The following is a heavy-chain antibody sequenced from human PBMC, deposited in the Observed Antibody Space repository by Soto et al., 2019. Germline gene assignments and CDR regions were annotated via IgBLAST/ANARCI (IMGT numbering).Heavy chain of an antibody. V-gene: IGHV5-51*01. CDR2: IHLGDSDT. CDR3: ARRGGSSGSMAFDI. D-gene: IGHD3-22*01. CDR1: GYSFTSYW. J-gene: IGHJ3*02. Sequence: GGSLKISCKGSGYSFTSYWIGWGRQMPEKGLEWIGIIHLGDSDTKYSPSFQGQVTISADKSVSTAYLQWSSLKASDTAMYYCARRGGSSGSMAFDIWGQGTMVTVSS.